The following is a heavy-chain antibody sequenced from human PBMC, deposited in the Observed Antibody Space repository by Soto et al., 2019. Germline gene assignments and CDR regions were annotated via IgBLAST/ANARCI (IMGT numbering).Heavy chain of an antibody. D-gene: IGHD3-9*01. J-gene: IGHJ4*02. CDR3: ARSYDILTGRLDY. CDR1: GFTFSSYA. Sequence: PVGSLRLSCAASGFTFSSYAMHWVRQAPGKGLEWVAVIPYDGSNKYYADSVKGRFTIPRDNSKNTLYLQMNSLRAEDTAVYYCARSYDILTGRLDYWGQGT. V-gene: IGHV3-30-3*01. CDR2: IPYDGSNK.